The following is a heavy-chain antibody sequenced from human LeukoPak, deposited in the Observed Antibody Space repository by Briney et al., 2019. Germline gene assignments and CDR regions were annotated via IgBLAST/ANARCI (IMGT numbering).Heavy chain of an antibody. CDR2: ISSISSII. CDR1: GFTFSTYS. D-gene: IGHD6-13*01. J-gene: IGHJ4*02. CDR3: TRSRPGTEAGQPNFDY. Sequence: GGSLRLSCAASGFTFSTYSMSWVRQAPGKGLEWVSYISSISSIIYYADSVKGRFTISRDNARNSLYLQMNSLRVEDTAVHYCTRSRPGTEAGQPNFDYWGQGTLVTVSS. V-gene: IGHV3-48*01.